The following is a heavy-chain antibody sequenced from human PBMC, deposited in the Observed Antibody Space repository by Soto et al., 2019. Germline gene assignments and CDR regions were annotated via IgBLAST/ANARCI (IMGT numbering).Heavy chain of an antibody. CDR1: GGSFSGYY. CDR3: ARVYTYGYGFDY. V-gene: IGHV4-34*01. CDR2: INHSGST. Sequence: SETLSLTCAVYGGSFSGYYWSWIRQPPGKGLEWIGEINHSGSTNYNPSLKSRVTISVDTSKNQFSLKLSSVTAADSAVYYCARVYTYGYGFDYWGQGTPVTVSS. J-gene: IGHJ4*02. D-gene: IGHD5-18*01.